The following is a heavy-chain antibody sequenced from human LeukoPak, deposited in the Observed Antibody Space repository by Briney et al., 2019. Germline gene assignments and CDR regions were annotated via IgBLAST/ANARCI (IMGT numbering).Heavy chain of an antibody. CDR3: AKGLHGGVGYGVDV. V-gene: IGHV3-9*01. J-gene: IGHJ6*02. CDR1: GFSFDDYA. CDR2: FSWNSGIT. Sequence: GGSLRLSCAASGFSFDDYAMHWVRQAPGKGLEWSSGFSWNSGITGYADSVKGRFTISRDNSKNTLYLQMKNLRVEHTAVYYCAKGLHGGVGYGVDVWGQGTTVSVSS. D-gene: IGHD3-16*01.